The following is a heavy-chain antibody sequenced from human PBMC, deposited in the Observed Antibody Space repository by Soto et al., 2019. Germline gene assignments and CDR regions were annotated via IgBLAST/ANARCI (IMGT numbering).Heavy chain of an antibody. CDR3: ASVWTFHWYFDL. V-gene: IGHV4-59*01. Sequence: QVQLQESGPGLVKPSETLSLTCTVSGGSISSYYWSWIRQPPGKGLEWIGYINYSGSTNHNPSLKSRVTASVDTSKNQFSLKLSSVTAADTAVYYCASVWTFHWYFDLWGRGTLVTVSS. CDR1: GGSISSYY. D-gene: IGHD1-1*01. J-gene: IGHJ2*01. CDR2: INYSGST.